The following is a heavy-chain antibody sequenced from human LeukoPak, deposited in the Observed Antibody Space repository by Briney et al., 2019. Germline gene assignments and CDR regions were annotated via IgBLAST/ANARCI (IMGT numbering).Heavy chain of an antibody. CDR1: GYTFTGYY. J-gene: IGHJ4*02. CDR3: ARDFGLPKLEPQGH. CDR2: NNPNSGGT. Sequence: ASVKVSCKASGYTFTGYYMHWVRQAPGQGLEWMGWNNPNSGGTNYAQKFQGRVTMTRDTSISTAYMELSRLRSDDTAVYYCARDFGLPKLEPQGHWGQGTLVTVSS. D-gene: IGHD1-1*01. V-gene: IGHV1-2*02.